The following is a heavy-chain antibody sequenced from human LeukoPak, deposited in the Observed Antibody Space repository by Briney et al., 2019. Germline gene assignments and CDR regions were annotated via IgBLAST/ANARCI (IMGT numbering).Heavy chain of an antibody. CDR3: AKAKGIAVAESFDY. Sequence: GGSLRLSRAASGFTFDDYAMHWVRQAPGKGLEWVSGISWNSGSIGYADSVKGRFTISRDNAKNSLYLQMNSLRAEDMALYYCAKAKGIAVAESFDYWGQGTLVTVSS. J-gene: IGHJ4*02. V-gene: IGHV3-9*03. CDR2: ISWNSGSI. D-gene: IGHD6-19*01. CDR1: GFTFDDYA.